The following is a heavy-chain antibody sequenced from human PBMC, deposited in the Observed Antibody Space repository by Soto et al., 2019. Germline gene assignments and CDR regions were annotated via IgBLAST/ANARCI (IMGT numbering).Heavy chain of an antibody. CDR2: MNPTSGDS. D-gene: IGHD6-6*01. V-gene: IGHV1-2*02. J-gene: IGHJ4*02. Sequence: QVQLMQSGAEVRKPGASVKVSCEASGYSFTAYYIFWVRQAPGQGLEWLGWMNPTSGDSKYAQHREGRVTMTRDTSISTAYMELRGLKSDDTAVYYWGRDGEYSSSSGLLSYWGQGTLVTV. CDR3: GRDGEYSSSSGLLSY. CDR1: GYSFTAYY.